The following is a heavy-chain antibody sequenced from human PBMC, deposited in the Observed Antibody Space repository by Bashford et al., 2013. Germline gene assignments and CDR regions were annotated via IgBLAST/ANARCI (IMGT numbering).Heavy chain of an antibody. D-gene: IGHD2-15*01. Sequence: VRQAPGKGLEWVAVIWYDGSNKYYADSVKGRFTISRDNSKNTLYLQMNSLRAEDTAVYYCAGGYCSGGSCYHPQSAFDIVGPRDNGHRLL. CDR3: AGGYCSGGSCYHPQSAFDI. CDR2: IWYDGSNK. V-gene: IGHV3-33*01. J-gene: IGHJ3*02.